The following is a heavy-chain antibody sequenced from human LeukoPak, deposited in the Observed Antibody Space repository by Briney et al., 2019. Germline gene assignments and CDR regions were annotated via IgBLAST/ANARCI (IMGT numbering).Heavy chain of an antibody. D-gene: IGHD4-23*01. CDR2: IIPISGTA. V-gene: IGHV1-69*05. Sequence: GSSVKVSCKASGGTFSSYAISWVRQAPGQGLEWMGRIIPISGTANYAQKFQGRVTITTDESTSTAYTELSSLRSEDTAVYYCARTYGDNSFNYWGQGTLVTVSS. CDR1: GGTFSSYA. J-gene: IGHJ4*02. CDR3: ARTYGDNSFNY.